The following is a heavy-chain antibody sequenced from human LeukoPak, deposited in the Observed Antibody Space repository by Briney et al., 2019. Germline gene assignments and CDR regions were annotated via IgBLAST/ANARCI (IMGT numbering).Heavy chain of an antibody. CDR2: INWNGGST. CDR3: ARVNPAYCGGDCPDY. V-gene: IGHV3-20*04. J-gene: IGHJ4*02. Sequence: GGSLRLSCAASGFTFDDYGMSWVRQAPGKGLEWVSGINWNGGSTGYADSVKGRFTISRDNAKNSLYLQMNSLRAEDTAVYYCARVNPAYCGGDCPDYWGQGTLVTVST. D-gene: IGHD2-21*02. CDR1: GFTFDDYG.